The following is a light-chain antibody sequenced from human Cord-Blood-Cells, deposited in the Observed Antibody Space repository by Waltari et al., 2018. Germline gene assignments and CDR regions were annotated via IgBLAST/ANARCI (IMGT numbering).Light chain of an antibody. Sequence: TIPCTGTSSDVGVYNYVPCYQQHPGKAPKLMIYDVSNRPSGVSNRFSGSKSGNTASLTISGLQAEDEADYYCSSYTSSSTLVFGGGTKLTVL. CDR2: DVS. V-gene: IGLV2-14*04. CDR1: SSDVGVYNY. CDR3: SSYTSSSTLV. J-gene: IGLJ3*02.